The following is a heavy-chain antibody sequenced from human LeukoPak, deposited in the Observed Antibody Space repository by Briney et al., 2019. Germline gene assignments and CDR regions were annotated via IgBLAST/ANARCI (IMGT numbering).Heavy chain of an antibody. V-gene: IGHV3-74*01. CDR2: INSDGSST. D-gene: IGHD3-3*01. J-gene: IGHJ3*02. Sequence: PGGSLRLSCAASGFTFSSYWMHWVRQAPGKGLVWVSRINSDGSSTSYADSVKGRFTISRDNAKNTLYLQMNSLRAEDTAVYYCAREKEWSDDAFDIWGQGTMVTVSS. CDR1: GFTFSSYW. CDR3: AREKEWSDDAFDI.